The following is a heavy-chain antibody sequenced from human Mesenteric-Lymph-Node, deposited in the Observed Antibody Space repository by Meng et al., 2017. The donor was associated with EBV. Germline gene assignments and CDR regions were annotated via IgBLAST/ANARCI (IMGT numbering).Heavy chain of an antibody. CDR2: ISNRGNTI. J-gene: IGHJ3*01. D-gene: IGHD1-1*01. V-gene: IGHV3-11*01. CDR3: AREGGRHDAFDV. CDR1: GFTLSDFY. Sequence: QVQLVEFGGGLVKPGGSLRLSCAASGFTLSDFYMSWIRQAPGKGLEWLSYISNRGNTIYYADSVKGRFTISRDNAKNSLFLQMNSLRAEDTAVYFCAREGGRHDAFDVWGQGTLVTVSS.